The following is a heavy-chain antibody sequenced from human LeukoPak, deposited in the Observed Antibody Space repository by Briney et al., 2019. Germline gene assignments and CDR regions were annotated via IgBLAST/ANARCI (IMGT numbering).Heavy chain of an antibody. V-gene: IGHV4-4*07. J-gene: IGHJ4*02. CDR2: IHTSGNT. Sequence: SETLSLTCTVSGGSISSYYWSWIRQPAGKGLEWIGRIHTSGNTDYNPSLKSRVTMSVDTSKTQFSLKVRSVTAADTAVYYCARAGSATARPFVSNDYWGQGTLVTVSS. D-gene: IGHD6-6*01. CDR3: ARAGSATARPFVSNDY. CDR1: GGSISSYY.